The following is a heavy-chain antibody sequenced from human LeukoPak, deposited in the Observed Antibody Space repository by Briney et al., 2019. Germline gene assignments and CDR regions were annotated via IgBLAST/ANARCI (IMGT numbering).Heavy chain of an antibody. D-gene: IGHD3-10*01. J-gene: IGHJ3*02. CDR3: AHSRAVLLWFGELLSGAFDI. V-gene: IGHV2-5*02. CDR1: GFSLSTSGVG. CDR2: IYWDDDK. Sequence: ESGPTPVKPTQTLTLTCTFSGFSLSTSGVGVGWIRQPPGKALEWLALIYWDDDKRYSPSLKSRLTITKDTSKNQVVLTMPNMDPVDTATYYCAHSRAVLLWFGELLSGAFDIWGQGTMVTVSS.